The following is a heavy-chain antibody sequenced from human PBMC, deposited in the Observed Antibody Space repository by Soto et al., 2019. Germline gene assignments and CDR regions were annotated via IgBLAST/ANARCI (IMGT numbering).Heavy chain of an antibody. CDR2: IYYTGSP. CDR3: ALSFWKLGWCRETFLENGFDI. CDR1: GVSITSGTDY. D-gene: IGHD3-3*01. J-gene: IGHJ5*02. V-gene: IGHV4-39*01. Sequence: PSAPHSLPCTVSGVSITSGTDYRGWISHLPGQGLEWIGTIYYTGSPYYDPALKSRVTTSVDTSKNQFSLKLTSVTAPDTAVYYCALSFWKLGWCRETFLENGFDICGEGTLVT.